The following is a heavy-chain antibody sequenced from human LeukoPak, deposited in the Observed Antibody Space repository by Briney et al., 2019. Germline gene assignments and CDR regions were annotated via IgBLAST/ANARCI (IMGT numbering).Heavy chain of an antibody. CDR1: GFTFSSYA. J-gene: IGHJ3*02. Sequence: GGSLRLSCAASGFTFSSYAMHWVRQAPGKGLEWVAVISYDGSNKYYADSVKGRFTISRDNSKNTLYLQMNSLRAEDTAVYYCARVDTAMVTVVPPSPRAAFDTWGQGTMVTVSS. CDR3: ARVDTAMVTVVPPSPRAAFDT. D-gene: IGHD5-18*01. V-gene: IGHV3-30*04. CDR2: ISYDGSNK.